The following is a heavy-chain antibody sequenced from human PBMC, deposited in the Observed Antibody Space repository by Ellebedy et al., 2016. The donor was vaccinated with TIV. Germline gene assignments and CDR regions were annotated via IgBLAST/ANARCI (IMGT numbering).Heavy chain of an antibody. J-gene: IGHJ6*02. CDR1: GYTFTSYA. D-gene: IGHD4-11*01. V-gene: IGHV1-3*01. Sequence: AASVKVSCKASGYTFTSYAMHWVRQAPGQRLEWMGWINAGNGNTKYSQKFQGRFTVTRDSSASTSDLELSSLRSEDTAVYYCAREFALTVTGLDVWGQGTTVTVSS. CDR3: AREFALTVTGLDV. CDR2: INAGNGNT.